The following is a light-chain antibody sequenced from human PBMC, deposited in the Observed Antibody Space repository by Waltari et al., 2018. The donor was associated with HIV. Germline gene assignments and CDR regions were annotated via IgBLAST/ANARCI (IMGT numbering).Light chain of an antibody. CDR3: CSYAGSGDV. J-gene: IGLJ1*01. Sequence: QSALTQPASVSGSPGPSLTISCTGTSSDVGSYNLVSWYQQHPGKAPKLMIYEVSKRPSGVSNRFSGSKSGNTASLTISGLQAEDEADYYCCSYAGSGDVFGTGTKVTVL. CDR1: SSDVGSYNL. CDR2: EVS. V-gene: IGLV2-23*02.